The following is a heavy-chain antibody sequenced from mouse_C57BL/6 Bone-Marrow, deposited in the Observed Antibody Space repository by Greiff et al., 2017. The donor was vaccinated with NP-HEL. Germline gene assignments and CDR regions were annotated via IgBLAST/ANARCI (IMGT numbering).Heavy chain of an antibody. J-gene: IGHJ3*01. V-gene: IGHV1-18*01. D-gene: IGHD1-1*01. CDR2: INPNNGGT. Sequence: EVKLQESGPELVKPGASVKIPCKASGYTFTDYNMDWVKQSHGKSLEWIGDINPNNGGTIYNQKFKGKATLTVDKSSSTAYMELRSLTSEDTAVYYCASITTVPLAYWGQGTLVTVSA. CDR3: ASITTVPLAY. CDR1: GYTFTDYN.